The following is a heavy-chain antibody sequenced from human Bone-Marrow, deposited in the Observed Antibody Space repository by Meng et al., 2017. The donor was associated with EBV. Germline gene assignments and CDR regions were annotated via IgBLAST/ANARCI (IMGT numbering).Heavy chain of an antibody. CDR1: GASITTRNYY. CDR2: FYSVTTT. D-gene: IGHD4-17*01. Sequence: QLQGPGPGLVKPSETLSLICTVSGASITTRNYYWGWIRQPPGKGLEWIGTFYSVTTTFYNPSLRSRLAISVDTSKNQFSLRLTSLTAADMAVYYCVRGYDYGDYVDYWGQGTLVTVSS. J-gene: IGHJ4*02. V-gene: IGHV4-39*07. CDR3: VRGYDYGDYVDY.